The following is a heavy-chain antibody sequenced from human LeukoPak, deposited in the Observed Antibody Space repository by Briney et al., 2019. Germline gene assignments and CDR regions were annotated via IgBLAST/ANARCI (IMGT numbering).Heavy chain of an antibody. CDR2: INHSGST. D-gene: IGHD4-23*01. CDR1: GGSFSGYY. Sequence: PSETLSLTCAVYGGSFSGYYWSWIRQPPGKGLEWIGEINHSGSTNYNPSLKSRVTISVDTSKNQFSLKLSSVTAADTAVYYCARGPLVVTSPFDYWGQGTLVTVSS. CDR3: ARGPLVVTSPFDY. V-gene: IGHV4-34*01. J-gene: IGHJ4*02.